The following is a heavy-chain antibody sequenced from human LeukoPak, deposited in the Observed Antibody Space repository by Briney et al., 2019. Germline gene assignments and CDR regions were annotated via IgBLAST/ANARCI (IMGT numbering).Heavy chain of an antibody. D-gene: IGHD2-2*01. CDR3: ARARCSSTSCYGEGHYYMDV. Sequence: GGSLRLSCAASGFTFDDYGMSWVRQAPGKGLEWVSGINWNGGSTGYADSVKGRFTISRDNAKNSLYLQMNSLRAEDTALYHCARARCSSTSCYGEGHYYMDVWGKGTTVTVSS. CDR2: INWNGGST. V-gene: IGHV3-20*01. J-gene: IGHJ6*03. CDR1: GFTFDDYG.